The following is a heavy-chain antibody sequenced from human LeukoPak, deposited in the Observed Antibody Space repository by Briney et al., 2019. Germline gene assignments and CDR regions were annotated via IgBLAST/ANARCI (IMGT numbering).Heavy chain of an antibody. CDR1: GGSISSYY. V-gene: IGHV4-59*08. CDR3: ATRASTGRAFDI. J-gene: IGHJ3*02. Sequence: PSETLSLTCTVSGGSISSYYWSWIRQPPGKGLEWIGYIHYSGTTNYNPSLKSRVTISVDTSKNQFSLKLSSVTAADTAAYYCATRASTGRAFDIWGQGTMVTVSS. D-gene: IGHD1-14*01. CDR2: IHYSGTT.